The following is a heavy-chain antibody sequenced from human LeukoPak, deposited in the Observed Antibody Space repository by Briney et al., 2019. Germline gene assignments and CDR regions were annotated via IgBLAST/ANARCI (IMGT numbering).Heavy chain of an antibody. CDR1: VGSFSGYY. J-gene: IGHJ5*02. Sequence: SETLSLTCAVYVGSFSGYYWSWIRQPPGKGLEWMGEINHSGSTNYNPSLKSRVTISVDTSKNQFSLKLSSVTAADTAVYYCARGQYYDYVWGSYRYNWFDPWGQGTLVTVSS. CDR3: ARGQYYDYVWGSYRYNWFDP. D-gene: IGHD3-16*02. CDR2: INHSGST. V-gene: IGHV4-34*01.